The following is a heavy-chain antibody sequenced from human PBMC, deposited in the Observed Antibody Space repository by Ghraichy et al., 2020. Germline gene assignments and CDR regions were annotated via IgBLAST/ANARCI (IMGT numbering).Heavy chain of an antibody. D-gene: IGHD5-18*01. CDR1: GFTVSSTY. Sequence: GGPLRLSCAASGFTVSSTYMSWVRQAPGRGLEWVSVIHSGGGTYYADSVKGRFTISRDTSKNTLYLQMNSLRAEDTAVYFCARPLGYTYGADYWGQGTLVTVSS. J-gene: IGHJ4*02. V-gene: IGHV3-66*04. CDR3: ARPLGYTYGADY. CDR2: IHSGGGT.